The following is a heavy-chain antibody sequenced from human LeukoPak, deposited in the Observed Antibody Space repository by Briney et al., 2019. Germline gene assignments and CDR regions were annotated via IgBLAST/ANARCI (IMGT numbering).Heavy chain of an antibody. D-gene: IGHD3-22*01. CDR1: GFTFSSYA. Sequence: GGSLRLSCAASGFTFSSYAMSWVRQAPGKGLEWVSAISGSGGSTYYADSVKGRFTISRDNSKNTLYLQMDSLRAEDTAVYYCAKGDHYDSSLDYWGQGTLVTVSS. CDR3: AKGDHYDSSLDY. J-gene: IGHJ4*02. V-gene: IGHV3-23*01. CDR2: ISGSGGST.